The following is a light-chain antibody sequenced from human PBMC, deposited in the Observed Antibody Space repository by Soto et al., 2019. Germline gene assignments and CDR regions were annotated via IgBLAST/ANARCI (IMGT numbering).Light chain of an antibody. CDR2: DAS. Sequence: EIVLTQSPATLSLSPGERAAFSCRASQSVSSYLAWYQQKPGQAPRLLIYDASKRAPGIPARFTGSGSGTDFTLTISSLEPEDFAVYFCQQRSNWPSSFGGGTKVEI. J-gene: IGKJ4*01. CDR3: QQRSNWPSS. V-gene: IGKV3-11*01. CDR1: QSVSSY.